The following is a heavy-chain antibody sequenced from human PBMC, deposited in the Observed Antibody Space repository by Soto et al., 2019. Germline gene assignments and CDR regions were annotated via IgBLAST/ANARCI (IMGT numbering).Heavy chain of an antibody. J-gene: IGHJ6*02. D-gene: IGHD6-19*01. CDR1: GFTFSSYA. Sequence: EVQLLESGGGLVQPGGSLRLSCAASGFTFSSYAMSWVRQAPGKGLEWVSAISGSGGSTYYADSVKGRFTISRDNSKNTLYLQMNSLRAEDTAVYYCAKDLRIGQWSPQLGDYYYGMDGWGQGTTVTVSS. CDR3: AKDLRIGQWSPQLGDYYYGMDG. CDR2: ISGSGGST. V-gene: IGHV3-23*01.